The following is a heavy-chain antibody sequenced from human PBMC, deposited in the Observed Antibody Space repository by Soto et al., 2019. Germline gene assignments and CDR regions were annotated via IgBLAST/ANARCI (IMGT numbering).Heavy chain of an antibody. J-gene: IGHJ4*02. D-gene: IGHD5-12*01. V-gene: IGHV3-13*05. CDR1: GFTFSSYD. CDR3: ARESRDGYNFDY. CDR2: IGTAGDP. Sequence: GGSLRLSCAASGFTFSSYDVHWVRQATGKGLEWVSAIGTAGDPYYPGSVKGRFTISRENAKNSLYLQMNSLRAGDTAVYYCARESRDGYNFDYWGQGTLVTVSS.